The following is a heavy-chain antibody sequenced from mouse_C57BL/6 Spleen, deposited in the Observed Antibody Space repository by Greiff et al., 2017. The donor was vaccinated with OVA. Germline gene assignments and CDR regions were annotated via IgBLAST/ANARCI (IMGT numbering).Heavy chain of an antibody. Sequence: EVKLMESGGDLVKPGGSLKLSCAASGFTFSSYGMSWVRQTPDKRLEWVATISSGGSYTYYPDSVKGRFTISRDNAKNTLYLQMSSRKSEDTAMYYCARHEGYYYGSSYGYFDVWGTGTTVTVSS. CDR2: ISSGGSYT. CDR3: ARHEGYYYGSSYGYFDV. J-gene: IGHJ1*03. CDR1: GFTFSSYG. D-gene: IGHD1-1*01. V-gene: IGHV5-6*01.